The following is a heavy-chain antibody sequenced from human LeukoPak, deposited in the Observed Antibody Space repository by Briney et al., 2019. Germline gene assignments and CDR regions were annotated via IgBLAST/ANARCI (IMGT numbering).Heavy chain of an antibody. V-gene: IGHV4-34*01. CDR2: INHSGST. CDR3: ARGYYDFWSGYYTPNWFDP. J-gene: IGHJ5*02. CDR1: GGSFSGYY. Sequence: PSETLSLTCAVYGGSFSGYYWSWIRQPPGKGLEWIGEINHSGSTNYNPSLKSRVTISVDTSKNQFSLKLSSVTAADTAVYYCARGYYDFWSGYYTPNWFDPWGQGTLVTVSS. D-gene: IGHD3-3*01.